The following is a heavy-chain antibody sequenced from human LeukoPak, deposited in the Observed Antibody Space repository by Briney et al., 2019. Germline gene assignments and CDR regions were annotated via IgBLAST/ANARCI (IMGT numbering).Heavy chain of an antibody. J-gene: IGHJ4*02. D-gene: IGHD2-15*01. CDR1: GGTFSSYA. CDR3: ANTGYCSGGSCFQVDY. V-gene: IGHV1-69*06. Sequence: GASVKVSCKASGGTFSSYAISWVRQAPGQGLEWMGGIIPIFGTANYAQTFQGRVTITADKSTSTAYMELSSLRSEDTAVYYCANTGYCSGGSCFQVDYWGQGTLVTVSS. CDR2: IIPIFGTA.